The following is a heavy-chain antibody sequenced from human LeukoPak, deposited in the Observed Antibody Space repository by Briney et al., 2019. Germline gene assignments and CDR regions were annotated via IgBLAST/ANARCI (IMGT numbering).Heavy chain of an antibody. D-gene: IGHD3-10*01. CDR1: GFNFSNNL. CDR2: INQDDNEK. CDR3: ARGLYGSGRRSLMAH. Sequence: PGGSLRLSCAASGFNFSNNLLHWVRQAPGKGLEWVANINQDDNEKYYLDSVKGRFTISRDNAETSLFLQMTSLRVEDTAIYYCARGLYGSGRRSLMAHWGPGTLVAVSS. J-gene: IGHJ4*02. V-gene: IGHV3-7*01.